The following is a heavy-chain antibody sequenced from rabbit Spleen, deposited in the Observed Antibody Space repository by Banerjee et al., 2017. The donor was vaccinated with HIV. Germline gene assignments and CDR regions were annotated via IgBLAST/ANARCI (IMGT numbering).Heavy chain of an antibody. V-gene: IGHV1S40*01. D-gene: IGHD1-1*01. J-gene: IGHJ4*01. CDR1: GFSFSSSDY. CDR3: AGDHAISGYRFNL. Sequence: QSLEESGGGLVKPGGTLTLTCTASGFSFSSSDYMCWVRQAPGKGLEWIACIYNADGSTYYASWAKGQFTISKTSSTTVTLQMTSLTAADTATYFCAGDHAISGYRFNLWGPGTLVTVS. CDR2: IYNADGST.